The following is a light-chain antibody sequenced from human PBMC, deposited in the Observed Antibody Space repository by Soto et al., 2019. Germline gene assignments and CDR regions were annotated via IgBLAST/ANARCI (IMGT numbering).Light chain of an antibody. J-gene: IGLJ1*01. CDR3: AAWDDSLKGYV. V-gene: IGLV1-44*01. Sequence: QSVLTQPPSASGTPGQRVSISCSGSSSNIGGNTVNWYQQLPGTAPKLLIYSNNKRPSGVPDRFSGSQSGTSVSLAISDLQSEYEADYYCAAWDDSLKGYVFGTGTKLTVL. CDR1: SSNIGGNT. CDR2: SNN.